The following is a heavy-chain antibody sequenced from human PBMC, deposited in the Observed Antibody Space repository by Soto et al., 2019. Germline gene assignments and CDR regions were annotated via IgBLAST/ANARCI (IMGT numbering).Heavy chain of an antibody. V-gene: IGHV1-69*13. D-gene: IGHD2-21*02. Sequence: GASVKVSCKASGGTFSSYAISWVRQAPGRGLEWMGGIIPIFGTANYAQKLQGRVTITADESTSTAYMELSSLRSEDTAVYYCARVAGTTRGGDCLHFQHWGQGTLVTVSS. J-gene: IGHJ1*01. CDR2: IIPIFGTA. CDR1: GGTFSSYA. CDR3: ARVAGTTRGGDCLHFQH.